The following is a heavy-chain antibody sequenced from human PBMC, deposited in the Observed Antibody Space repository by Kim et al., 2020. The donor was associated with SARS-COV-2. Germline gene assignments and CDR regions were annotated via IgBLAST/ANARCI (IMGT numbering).Heavy chain of an antibody. CDR2: IRSKAYSGTT. J-gene: IGHJ4*02. CDR3: TREVLLFDSSGYYRGGYFDY. V-gene: IGHV3-49*03. Sequence: GGSLRLSCTASGFTFGDYAMSWFRQAPGKGLEWVGFIRSKAYSGTTEYAASVKGRFTISRDDSKSIAYLQMNSLKTEDTAVYYCTREVLLFDSSGYYRGGYFDYWGQGTLVTVSS. D-gene: IGHD3-22*01. CDR1: GFTFGDYA.